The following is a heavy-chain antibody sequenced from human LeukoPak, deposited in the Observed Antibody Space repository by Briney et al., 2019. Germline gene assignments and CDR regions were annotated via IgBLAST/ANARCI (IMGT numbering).Heavy chain of an antibody. D-gene: IGHD1-26*01. CDR3: TRDQGVGATRRYYGMDV. CDR1: GFTFSDYA. J-gene: IGHJ6*02. CDR2: IRSKAYGGTT. Sequence: GGSLRLSCTASGFTFSDYAMSWVRQAPGKGLEWVGFIRSKAYGGTTEYAASVKGRFTISRDDSKSIAYLQMNSLKTEDTAVYYCTRDQGVGATRRYYGMDVWGQGTTVTVSS. V-gene: IGHV3-49*04.